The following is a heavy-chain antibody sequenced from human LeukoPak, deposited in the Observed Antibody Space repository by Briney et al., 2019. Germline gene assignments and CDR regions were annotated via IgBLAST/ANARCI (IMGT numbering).Heavy chain of an antibody. CDR1: GGSISSYY. D-gene: IGHD6-13*01. J-gene: IGHJ3*02. CDR3: ARQGGGAAADHAFDI. V-gene: IGHV4-59*01. CDR2: IYYSGST. Sequence: PSETLSLTCTVSGGSISSYYWSRIRQPPGKGLEWIGYIYYSGSTNYNPSLKSRVTISVDTSKNQFSLKLSSVTAADTAVYYCARQGGGAAADHAFDIWGQGTMVTVSS.